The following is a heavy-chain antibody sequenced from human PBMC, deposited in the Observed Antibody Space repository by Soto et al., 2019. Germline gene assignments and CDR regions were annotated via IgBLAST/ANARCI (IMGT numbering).Heavy chain of an antibody. CDR3: ATQEVGGSYVYTFDP. D-gene: IGHD1-26*01. V-gene: IGHV4-39*01. Sequence: LEILSLTCTVSGGSITSSSCYWGWIRQPPGKGLEWIGSIYYSGSTYYNPSLKSRVTISVDTSKNQFSLKLSSVTAADTAVYYCATQEVGGSYVYTFDPWGQGTLVTVSS. CDR1: GGSITSSSCY. CDR2: IYYSGST. J-gene: IGHJ5*02.